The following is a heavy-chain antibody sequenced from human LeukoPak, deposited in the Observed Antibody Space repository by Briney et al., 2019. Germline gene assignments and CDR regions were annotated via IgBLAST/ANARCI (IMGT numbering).Heavy chain of an antibody. Sequence: SETLSLTCAVYDGSFSGYYWSWIRQPPGKGLEWIAEINHSGRPNYNASLKSRVTISEDTSKNQFSLKLSSVTAADTAVYYCARGRSSSGWYPNPNFDYWGQGTLVTVSS. CDR1: DGSFSGYY. V-gene: IGHV4-34*01. D-gene: IGHD6-19*01. J-gene: IGHJ4*02. CDR2: INHSGRP. CDR3: ARGRSSSGWYPNPNFDY.